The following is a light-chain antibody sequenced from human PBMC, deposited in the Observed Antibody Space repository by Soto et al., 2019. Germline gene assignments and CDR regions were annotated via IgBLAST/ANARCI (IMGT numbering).Light chain of an antibody. CDR2: DAS. Sequence: EIVLTHSPSTLSLSPVERATLSCRASQSVSSYLAWYQQKPGQAPRLLIYDASNRATGIPARFSGSGSGTDFTLTISSLEPEDFAVYYCQQRSNWLITFGQGTRLEIK. CDR3: QQRSNWLIT. CDR1: QSVSSY. V-gene: IGKV3-11*01. J-gene: IGKJ5*01.